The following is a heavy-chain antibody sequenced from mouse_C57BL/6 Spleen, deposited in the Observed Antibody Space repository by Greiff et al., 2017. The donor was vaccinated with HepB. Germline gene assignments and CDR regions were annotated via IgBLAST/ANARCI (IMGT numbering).Heavy chain of an antibody. CDR2: ISYDGSN. Sequence: EVKLMESGPGLVKPSQSLSLTCSVTGYSITSGYYWNWIRQFPGNKLEWMGYISYDGSNNYNPSLKNRISITRDTSKNQFFLKLNSVTTEDTATYYCARGDLFDDWGQGTTLTVSS. CDR3: ARGDLFDD. V-gene: IGHV3-6*01. CDR1: GYSITSGYY. J-gene: IGHJ2*01.